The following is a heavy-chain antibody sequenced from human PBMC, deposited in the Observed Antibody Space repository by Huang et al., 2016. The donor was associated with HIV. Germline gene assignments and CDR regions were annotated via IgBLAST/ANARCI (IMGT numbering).Heavy chain of an antibody. Sequence: EVQLVESGGGLVQPGGSLRLSCAASGFTFSSYWMHWVRQAPGKGMVGVSRINSDGGSTSYADAVKGRFTSSRDNAKNTLYLQMNSLRAEDTAVYYCARDSQQWLVEDYWGQGTLVTVSS. J-gene: IGHJ4*02. V-gene: IGHV3-74*01. D-gene: IGHD6-19*01. CDR1: GFTFSSYW. CDR3: ARDSQQWLVEDY. CDR2: INSDGGST.